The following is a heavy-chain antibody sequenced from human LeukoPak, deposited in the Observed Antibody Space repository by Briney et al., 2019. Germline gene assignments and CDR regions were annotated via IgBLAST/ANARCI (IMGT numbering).Heavy chain of an antibody. CDR3: ASHSSGWYRFFDY. V-gene: IGHV1-69*13. D-gene: IGHD6-19*01. Sequence: ASVKVSCKASGGTFSSYAISWVRQAPGRGLEWMGGIIPIFGTANYAQKFQGRVTITADESTSTAYMELSSLRSEDTAVYYCASHSSGWYRFFDYWGQGTLVTVSS. CDR1: GGTFSSYA. J-gene: IGHJ4*02. CDR2: IIPIFGTA.